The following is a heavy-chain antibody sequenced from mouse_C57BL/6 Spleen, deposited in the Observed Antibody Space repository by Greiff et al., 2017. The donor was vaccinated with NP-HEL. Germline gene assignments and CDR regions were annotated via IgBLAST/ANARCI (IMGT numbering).Heavy chain of an antibody. J-gene: IGHJ4*01. V-gene: IGHV1-50*01. CDR1: GYTFTSYW. D-gene: IGHD1-1*01. CDR2: IDPSDSYT. Sequence: QVQLQQPGAELVKPGASVKLSCKASGYTFTSYWMQWVKQRPGQGLEWIGEIDPSDSYTNYNQKFKGKATLTVDTSSSTAYMQLSSLTSEDSAVYYCARGGTVVAGVDYWGQGTSVTVSS. CDR3: ARGGTVVAGVDY.